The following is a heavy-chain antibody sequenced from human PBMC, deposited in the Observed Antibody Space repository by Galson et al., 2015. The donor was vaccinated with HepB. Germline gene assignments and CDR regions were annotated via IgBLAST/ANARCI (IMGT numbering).Heavy chain of an antibody. Sequence: TLSPTCTVSGGSISSGGYYWSWIRQPAGKGLEWIGRIYSSGSTNYNPPLQSRVTMSVDTSKTQFTLKLSSVTAADTAVYYCARSRGWNYYYYYMDVWGKGTTVTVSS. J-gene: IGHJ6*03. CDR1: GGSISSGGYY. V-gene: IGHV4-61*02. D-gene: IGHD3-10*01. CDR3: ARSRGWNYYYYYMDV. CDR2: IYSSGST.